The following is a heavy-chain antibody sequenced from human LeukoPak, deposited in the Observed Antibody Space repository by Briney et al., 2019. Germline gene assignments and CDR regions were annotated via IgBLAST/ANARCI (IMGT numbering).Heavy chain of an antibody. CDR1: GFTFSGSA. CDR2: VIFESGKT. Sequence: SVKVSCKASGFTFSGSAVQWVRQARGQRLEWLGWVIFESGKTHSLQKLQERVSITRDMSTNTAYLELSSLRSDDTAVYYCAADSTPMVRGLIIAFGFWGQGTQVTVSS. V-gene: IGHV1-58*01. CDR3: AADSTPMVRGLIIAFGF. J-gene: IGHJ4*02. D-gene: IGHD3-10*01.